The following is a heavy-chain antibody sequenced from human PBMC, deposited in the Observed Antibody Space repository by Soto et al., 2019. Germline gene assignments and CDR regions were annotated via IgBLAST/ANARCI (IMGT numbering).Heavy chain of an antibody. Sequence: ASVKVSCKASGYTFTSYAMHWVRQAPGQRLEWMGWINAGYGNTKSSQKFQDRVTISRDTSASTAYMELTSLRSEDTAVYYCARDTGDGTFDFWGQGTLVTVSS. CDR1: GYTFTSYA. CDR3: ARDTGDGTFDF. J-gene: IGHJ4*02. D-gene: IGHD7-27*01. V-gene: IGHV1-3*01. CDR2: INAGYGNT.